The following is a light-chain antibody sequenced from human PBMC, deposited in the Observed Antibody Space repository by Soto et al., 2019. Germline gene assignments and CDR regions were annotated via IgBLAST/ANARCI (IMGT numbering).Light chain of an antibody. CDR3: QQANSFPLT. CDR1: ESLLHGNGYNY. Sequence: DIVMSQSPLSLPVTPGEPASISCRSGESLLHGNGYNYLDWYLQKPGQSPQLLIYLGSTRASGVPDRFSGSGSGTDFTLTISSLQPEDFATYYCQQANSFPLTFGGGTKVEIK. J-gene: IGKJ4*01. CDR2: LGS. V-gene: IGKV2-28*01.